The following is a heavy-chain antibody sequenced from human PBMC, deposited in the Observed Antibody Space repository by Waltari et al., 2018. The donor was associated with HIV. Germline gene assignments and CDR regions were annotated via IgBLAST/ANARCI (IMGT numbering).Heavy chain of an antibody. CDR2: TYYLSEWYT. J-gene: IGHJ4*02. V-gene: IGHV6-1*01. CDR3: TRSTAAGSCDY. CDR1: GDSVPSNSAA. Sequence: QVQLQQSGPGLVKPSQTLPLTCAISGDSVPSNSAAWNWFRQSPSRGLEWLGRTYYLSEWYTDYALSVKSRITINPDTSRNQFSLQLNSVTPEDTAVYYCTRSTAAGSCDYWGQGTLVTVSS. D-gene: IGHD6-13*01.